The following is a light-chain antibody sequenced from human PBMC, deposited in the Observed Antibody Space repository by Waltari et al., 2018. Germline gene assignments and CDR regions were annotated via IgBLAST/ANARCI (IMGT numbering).Light chain of an antibody. CDR1: SGHSPYA. CDR2: VNSDGSH. Sequence: QLALTQSPSASSSLGASFKLTCTLSSGHSPYAIAWHPQQPAKGPRYLMKVNSDGSHSKGDGIPDRFSGSSSGAERYLTISTLQSEDEADYYCQTWGTGIWVFGGGTKLTVL. CDR3: QTWGTGIWV. J-gene: IGLJ3*02. V-gene: IGLV4-69*01.